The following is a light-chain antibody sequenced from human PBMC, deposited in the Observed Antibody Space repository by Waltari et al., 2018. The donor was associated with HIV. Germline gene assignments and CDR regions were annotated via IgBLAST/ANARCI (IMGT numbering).Light chain of an antibody. CDR3: AAWDVSLIWV. Sequence: QSVLTQPPSASGTPGQRVTISCSGRSSNIGSNTVNWYQQLPGTAPKLLIYSNNQRPSGVPDRFSGSKSGTSASLAISGLQSEDEADYYCAAWDVSLIWVFGGGTKLTVL. V-gene: IGLV1-44*01. CDR1: SSNIGSNT. J-gene: IGLJ3*02. CDR2: SNN.